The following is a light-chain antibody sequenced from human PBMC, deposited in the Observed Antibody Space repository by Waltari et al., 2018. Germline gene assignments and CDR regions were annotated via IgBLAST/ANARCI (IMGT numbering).Light chain of an antibody. J-gene: IGKJ5*01. CDR3: QQYNNWPPIT. CDR1: QSVTNN. Sequence: EIVMTQSPATLSVSPGERATLLCRASQSVTNNLARYQQKPGQAPRLLIYGASTRATGIPARFSGSGFGTEFSLTISSLQSEDFAVYYCQQYNNWPPITFGQGTRLESK. V-gene: IGKV3-15*01. CDR2: GAS.